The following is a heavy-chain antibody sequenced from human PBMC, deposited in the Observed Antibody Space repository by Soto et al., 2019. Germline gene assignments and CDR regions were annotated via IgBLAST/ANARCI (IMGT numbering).Heavy chain of an antibody. CDR1: VFTFRTYT. J-gene: IGHJ6*02. V-gene: IGHV3-21*01. D-gene: IGHD2-15*01. Sequence: GESLKISCVASVFTFRTYTMNWVRQAPGKGLEWVSGIRGFSPYTFYAESVKGRFTISRDNAKNSLYLQMNSLGVEDTAVYYCARDRGYDAHDYYYNAMDVWGQGTTVTVSS. CDR3: ARDRGYDAHDYYYNAMDV. CDR2: IRGFSPYT.